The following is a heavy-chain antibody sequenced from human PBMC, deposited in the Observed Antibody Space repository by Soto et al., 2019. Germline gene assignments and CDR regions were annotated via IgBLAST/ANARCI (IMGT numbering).Heavy chain of an antibody. D-gene: IGHD6-19*01. CDR2: IYYSGST. Sequence: TFSHTCSVSVSAVSSGSYYWSGIRRNPGKGLEWIGYIYYSGSTYYNPALKSRVTISVDTSKNQFSLKLSSVTAADTAVYYCARDVAVAGTYGMDVWGQGTTVTVSS. J-gene: IGHJ6*02. CDR3: ARDVAVAGTYGMDV. CDR1: VSAVSSGSYY. V-gene: IGHV4-31*03.